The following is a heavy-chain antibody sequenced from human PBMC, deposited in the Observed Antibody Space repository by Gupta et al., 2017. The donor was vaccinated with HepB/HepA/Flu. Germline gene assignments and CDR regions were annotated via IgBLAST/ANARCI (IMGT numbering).Heavy chain of an antibody. CDR1: GFTFSSYW. Sequence: EVQLVESGGGLVQSGGSLRLSCADSGFTFSSYWMHWVRQAPGKGLVWVSRIHSDGSDTTYADSVRGRFTISRDNAKNTLYLQMNSLRDEDTAVYYCARREFCSTTSCPFDYWGQGTLVTVSS. V-gene: IGHV3-74*01. J-gene: IGHJ4*02. CDR2: IHSDGSDT. D-gene: IGHD2-2*01. CDR3: ARREFCSTTSCPFDY.